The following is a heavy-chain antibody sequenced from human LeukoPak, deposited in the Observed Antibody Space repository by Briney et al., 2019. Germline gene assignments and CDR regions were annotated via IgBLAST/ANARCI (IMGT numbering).Heavy chain of an antibody. J-gene: IGHJ4*02. Sequence: GGSLRLSCAASEFSVKYNYMTWVRQAPGKGLEWVSLLYSAGSTNYADSVKGRFTISRDNAKNSLYLQMNSLRAEDTAVYYCARTKYGGHFFDYWGQGTLVTVSS. V-gene: IGHV3-53*01. CDR1: EFSVKYNY. CDR2: LYSAGST. CDR3: ARTKYGGHFFDY. D-gene: IGHD4/OR15-4a*01.